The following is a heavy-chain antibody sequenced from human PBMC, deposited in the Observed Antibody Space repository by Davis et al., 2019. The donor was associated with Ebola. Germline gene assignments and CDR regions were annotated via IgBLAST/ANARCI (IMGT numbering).Heavy chain of an antibody. Sequence: SETLSLTCTVSGGSISDYCWSWIRQAPGNVLDWLCSFCFSLSTDYNPSLKSRVTISEDTSKNQFSLNLRSVTAADTAMYYCARRGSGGSFDHWGQGTLVTVSS. CDR1: GGSISDYC. D-gene: IGHD2-15*01. J-gene: IGHJ5*02. CDR2: FCFSLST. CDR3: ARRGSGGSFDH. V-gene: IGHV4-59*08.